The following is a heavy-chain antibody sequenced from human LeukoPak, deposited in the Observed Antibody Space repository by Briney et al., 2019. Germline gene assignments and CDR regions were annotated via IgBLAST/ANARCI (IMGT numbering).Heavy chain of an antibody. Sequence: PSETLSLTCTVSGGSISTNAYYWAWIRQPPGKGLEWIGSVFYSGSTYSNPSLESRLTISVDTSKNHFSLKLTSVTAADTAVYYCARGVNSGYFDYCGQGTLVTVSS. V-gene: IGHV4-39*07. CDR3: ARGVNSGYFDY. J-gene: IGHJ4*02. D-gene: IGHD1-26*01. CDR1: GGSISTNAYY. CDR2: VFYSGST.